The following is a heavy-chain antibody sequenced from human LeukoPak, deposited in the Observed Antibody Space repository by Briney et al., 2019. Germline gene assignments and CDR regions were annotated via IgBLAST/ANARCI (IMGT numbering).Heavy chain of an antibody. D-gene: IGHD6-19*01. Sequence: GGSLRLSCAASGFTFSDHYMDWVRQAPGKGLVWVSRINSDGSSTSYADSVKGRFTISRDNAKNTLYLQMNSLRAEDTAVYYCARDRDSSGWYAYFDYWGQGTLVTVSS. CDR1: GFTFSDHY. V-gene: IGHV3-74*01. CDR3: ARDRDSSGWYAYFDY. CDR2: INSDGSST. J-gene: IGHJ4*02.